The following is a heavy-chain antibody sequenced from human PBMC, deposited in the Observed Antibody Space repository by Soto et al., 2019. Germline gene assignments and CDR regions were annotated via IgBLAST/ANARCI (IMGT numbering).Heavy chain of an antibody. Sequence: EVQLLESGGGLIQPGGSLRLSCAASGLTFRTYAMSWVRQSPGKGLEWVSGISGSGGTTYYADSVNGRFTISRDNAKNTLYLQMNSLTAEDTAVYYCAKYAARFWSAYNYWGQGTLVTVSS. J-gene: IGHJ4*02. V-gene: IGHV3-23*01. CDR1: GLTFRTYA. D-gene: IGHD3-3*01. CDR2: ISGSGGTT. CDR3: AKYAARFWSAYNY.